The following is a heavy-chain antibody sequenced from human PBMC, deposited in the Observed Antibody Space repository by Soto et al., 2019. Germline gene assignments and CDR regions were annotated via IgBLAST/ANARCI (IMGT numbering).Heavy chain of an antibody. D-gene: IGHD3-10*01. CDR2: IRSKANSYAT. CDR3: TRQSADYYGSGSLNWFDP. V-gene: IGHV3-73*02. Sequence: EVQLVESGGGLVQPGGSLKLSCAASGFTFSGSAMHWVRQASGKGLEWVGRIRSKANSYATAYAASVKGRFTISRDDSKNTAYLQMNSLKTEDTAVYYCTRQSADYYGSGSLNWFDPWGQGTLVTVSS. CDR1: GFTFSGSA. J-gene: IGHJ5*02.